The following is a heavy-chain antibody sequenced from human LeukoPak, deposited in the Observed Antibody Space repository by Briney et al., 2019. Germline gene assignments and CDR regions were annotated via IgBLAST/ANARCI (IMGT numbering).Heavy chain of an antibody. V-gene: IGHV4-39*07. CDR3: ATGETENWFDP. CDR1: GVSISSTTYS. CDR2: INYSGST. D-gene: IGHD3-16*01. J-gene: IGHJ5*02. Sequence: SETLSLTCTVSGVSISSTTYSWAWIRQPPGKGLEWIGEINYSGSTNYNPSLKSRVTISVDTSKNQFSLKLSSVTAADTAVYYCATGETENWFDPWGQGTLVTVSS.